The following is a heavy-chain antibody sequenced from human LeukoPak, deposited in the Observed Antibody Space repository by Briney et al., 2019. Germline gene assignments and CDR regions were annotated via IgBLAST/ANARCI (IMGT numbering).Heavy chain of an antibody. CDR1: GFTFSSYA. J-gene: IGHJ4*02. CDR2: ISGSGGST. CDR3: AKSATRRLLVYYFDY. V-gene: IGHV3-23*01. Sequence: GGSLRLSCAASGFTFSSYAMSWVRQAPGKGLEWVSAISGSGGSTYYADSVKGRFTISRDNSKNSLYLQMNSLRTEDTALYYCAKSATRRLLVYYFDYWGQGTLVTVSS. D-gene: IGHD5-12*01.